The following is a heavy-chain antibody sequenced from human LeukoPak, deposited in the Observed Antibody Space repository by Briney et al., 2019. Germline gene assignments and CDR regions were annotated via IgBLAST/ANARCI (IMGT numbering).Heavy chain of an antibody. Sequence: SETLSLTCTVSGGSISSSSYYWGWIRQPPGKGLEWIGRIYTSGSTNYNPSLKSRVTMSVDTSKNQFSLKLSSVTAADTAVYYCARDWSGYLRYPFDYYYYGMDVWGQGTTVTVSS. CDR2: IYTSGST. CDR1: GGSISSSSYY. J-gene: IGHJ6*02. V-gene: IGHV4-39*07. D-gene: IGHD3-3*01. CDR3: ARDWSGYLRYPFDYYYYGMDV.